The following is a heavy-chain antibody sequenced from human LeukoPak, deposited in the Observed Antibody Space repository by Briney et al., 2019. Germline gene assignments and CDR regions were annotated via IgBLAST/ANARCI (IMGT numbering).Heavy chain of an antibody. CDR3: ARTYSSGWYYFDY. D-gene: IGHD6-19*01. V-gene: IGHV3-48*01. CDR2: ISSSGSTI. J-gene: IGHJ4*02. CDR1: GFTFSTYS. Sequence: RGSLRLSCAASGFTFSTYSMNWVRQAPGKGLEWVSSISSSGSTIYYADSVKGRFTISRDNAKNSLYLQMISLRAEDTAVYYCARTYSSGWYYFDYWGQGTLVTVSS.